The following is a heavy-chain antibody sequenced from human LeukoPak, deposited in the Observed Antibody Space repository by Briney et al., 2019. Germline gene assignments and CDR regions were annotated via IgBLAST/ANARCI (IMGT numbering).Heavy chain of an antibody. CDR3: ARVAYGSGPEGYYYGMDV. Sequence: GGSLRLSCAASGFTFSSYEVNWVRQAPGKGLEWVSYISSSGSTIYYADSVKGRFTISRDNVKNSLYLQMNSLRAEDTAVYYCARVAYGSGPEGYYYGMDVWGQGTTVTVSS. CDR2: ISSSGSTI. V-gene: IGHV3-48*03. J-gene: IGHJ6*02. D-gene: IGHD3-10*01. CDR1: GFTFSSYE.